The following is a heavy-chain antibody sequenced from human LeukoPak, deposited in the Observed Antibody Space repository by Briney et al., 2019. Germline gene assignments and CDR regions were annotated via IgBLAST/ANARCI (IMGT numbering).Heavy chain of an antibody. J-gene: IGHJ4*02. CDR1: GFTFSSYS. Sequence: GGSLRLSCAASGFTFSSYSMNWVRQAPGKGLEWVSSISSSSSYIYYADPVKGRLTISRDNAKNSLYLQMNSLRAEDTAVYYCARNLPYNYYGSGSYYTAIDYWGQGTLVTVSS. CDR2: ISSSSSYI. CDR3: ARNLPYNYYGSGSYYTAIDY. D-gene: IGHD3-10*01. V-gene: IGHV3-21*01.